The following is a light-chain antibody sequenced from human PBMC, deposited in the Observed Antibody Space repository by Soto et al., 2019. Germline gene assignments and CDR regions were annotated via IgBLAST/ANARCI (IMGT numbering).Light chain of an antibody. J-gene: IGKJ5*01. Sequence: EIVLTQSPGTLSLSPGDRATLSCRASQTVTGNYLAWYHQKPGQAPRLLIYADSNRATGIPARFSGSGSGTEFTLTINSLQSEDFAVYYCQQYHDWPRRLTFGGGTRLEIK. V-gene: IGKV3D-15*01. CDR2: ADS. CDR1: QTVTGN. CDR3: QQYHDWPRRLT.